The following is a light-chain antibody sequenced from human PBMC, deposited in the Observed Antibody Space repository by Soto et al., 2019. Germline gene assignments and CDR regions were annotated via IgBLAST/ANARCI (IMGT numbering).Light chain of an antibody. V-gene: IGLV1-40*01. CDR1: SSNIGAGYY. CDR3: QSYDSSLRRV. CDR2: DNS. J-gene: IGLJ2*01. Sequence: QSVLTQPPSVSGAPGQRVTISCTGSSSNIGAGYYVHWYQQLPGTAPKLLIYDNSNRPSGVSDRFSGSKSGTSASLAITGFQAEDEADYYCQSYDSSLRRVFGGGTKVTVL.